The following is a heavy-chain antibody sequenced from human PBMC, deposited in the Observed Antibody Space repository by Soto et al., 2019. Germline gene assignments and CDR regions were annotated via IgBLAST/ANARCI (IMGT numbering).Heavy chain of an antibody. CDR1: GDSITGGGYY. CDR2: IYYCGNT. Sequence: QVQLQESGPGLVKPSQTLSLTCTVSGDSITGGGYYWSWIRQHPGKGLEGIGSIYYCGNTYYNPSLQSRVSISLDTANQCSLRLNSGTGADTAVYYCARDLKKRYFELRGRGTLVAVTS. V-gene: IGHV4-31*03. CDR3: ARDLKKRYFEL. J-gene: IGHJ2*01.